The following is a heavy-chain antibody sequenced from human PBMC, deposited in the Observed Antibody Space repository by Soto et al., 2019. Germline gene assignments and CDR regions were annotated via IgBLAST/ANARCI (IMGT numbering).Heavy chain of an antibody. CDR2: IYYSGST. Sequence: SETLSLTCTVSGGSISSGGYYWSWIRQHPGKGLEWIGYIYYSGSTYYNPSLKSRVTISVDTSKNQFSLKLSSVTAADTAVYYCARVYGGYLDYWGQGTLVTVSS. V-gene: IGHV4-31*03. J-gene: IGHJ4*02. CDR3: ARVYGGYLDY. CDR1: GGSISSGGYY. D-gene: IGHD2-15*01.